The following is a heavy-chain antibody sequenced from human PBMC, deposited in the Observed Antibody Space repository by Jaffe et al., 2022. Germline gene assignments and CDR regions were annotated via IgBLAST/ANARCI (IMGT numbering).Heavy chain of an antibody. J-gene: IGHJ4*02. CDR1: GFDFRNYG. Sequence: EGHLLESGGGLVQPGGSLRLSCVASGFDFRNYGMSWVRQAPGKGLEWVSGLPGRGDSTYYADSVKGRFTVSRDNSKNTLYLEMNSLRAEDTAVYYCASLYSDYGSYWGQGTLVTVSS. D-gene: IGHD5-12*01. CDR3: ASLYSDYGSY. CDR2: LPGRGDST. V-gene: IGHV3-23*01.